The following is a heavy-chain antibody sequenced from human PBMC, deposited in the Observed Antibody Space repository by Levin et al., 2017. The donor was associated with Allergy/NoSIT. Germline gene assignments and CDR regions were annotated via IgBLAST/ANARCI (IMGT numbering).Heavy chain of an antibody. CDR3: ARVIKGSSSGYGAGY. D-gene: IGHD6-13*01. CDR1: GYTFTGYY. CDR2: INPNSGGT. J-gene: IGHJ4*02. Sequence: EASVKVSCKASGYTFTGYYMHWVRQAPGQGLEWMGWINPNSGGTNYAQKFQGRVTMTRDTSISTAYMELSRLRSDDTAVYYCARVIKGSSSGYGAGYWGQGTLVTVSS. V-gene: IGHV1-2*02.